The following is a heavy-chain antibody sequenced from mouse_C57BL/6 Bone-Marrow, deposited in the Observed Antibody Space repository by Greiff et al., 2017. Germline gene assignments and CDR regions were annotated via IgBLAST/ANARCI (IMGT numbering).Heavy chain of an antibody. V-gene: IGHV14-4*01. CDR1: GFNIKDDY. CDR2: IVPENGDT. D-gene: IGHD4-1*01. J-gene: IGHJ2*01. CDR3: TTPPFLGFDY. Sequence: EVQLQQSGAELVRPGASVKLSCTASGFNIKDDYMHWVKQRPEQGLEWIGWIVPENGDTEYASKFQGKATITADTSSNTAYLPLSSLTSEDTAVYYGTTPPFLGFDYWGQGTTLTVSS.